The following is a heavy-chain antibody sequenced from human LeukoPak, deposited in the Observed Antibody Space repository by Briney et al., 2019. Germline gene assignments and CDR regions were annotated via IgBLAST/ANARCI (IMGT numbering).Heavy chain of an antibody. CDR2: ISISGENT. Sequence: PGGSLRLSCVASRVTFSNYAMTWLRQPPGKGLEWVSSISISGENTYYAGSVRGRFTVSRDNSKNTLYLQMTSLRADDTAVYHCAKGPTKEVIDYSYGTSGSSYVDLWGQGTRVTVSS. V-gene: IGHV3-23*01. CDR3: AKGPTKEVIDYSYGTSGSSYVDL. D-gene: IGHD3-22*01. CDR1: RVTFSNYA. J-gene: IGHJ4*02.